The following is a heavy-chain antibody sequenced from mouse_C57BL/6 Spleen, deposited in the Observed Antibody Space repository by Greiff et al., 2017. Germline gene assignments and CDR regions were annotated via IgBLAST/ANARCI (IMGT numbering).Heavy chain of an antibody. V-gene: IGHV1-4*01. CDR3: ARGGNYGYYAMDY. J-gene: IGHJ4*01. CDR2: INPSSGYT. Sequence: QVQLQQSGAELARPGASVKMSCKASGYTFTSYTMHWVKQRPGQGLEWIGYINPSSGYTKYNQKFKDKATLTADKSSSTAYMQLSSLTSEDSAVYYCARGGNYGYYAMDYWGQGTSVTVSS. CDR1: GYTFTSYT. D-gene: IGHD2-1*01.